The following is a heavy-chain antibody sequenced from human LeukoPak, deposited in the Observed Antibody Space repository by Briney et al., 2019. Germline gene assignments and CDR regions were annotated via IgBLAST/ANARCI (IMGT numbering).Heavy chain of an antibody. CDR2: INSDGSTT. J-gene: IGHJ4*02. CDR1: GFTFSSYW. CDR3: ARGNYYGQDY. V-gene: IGHV3-74*01. D-gene: IGHD3-10*01. Sequence: GSLRLSCGASGFTFSSYWMHWVRQAPGKGLVWISRINSDGSTTSYADSVKGRFTISRGNAKNTLYLQMNSLRAEDTAVYYCARGNYYGQDYWGQGTLVTVSS.